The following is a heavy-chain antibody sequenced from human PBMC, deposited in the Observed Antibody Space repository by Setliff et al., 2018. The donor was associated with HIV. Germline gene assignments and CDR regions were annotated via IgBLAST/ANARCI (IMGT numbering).Heavy chain of an antibody. J-gene: IGHJ4*02. D-gene: IGHD6-19*01. CDR2: ISSSGITI. CDR3: ATDWASGWFRGYYFDR. Sequence: PGGSLRLSCAASGFTFSTYEMNWVRQAPGKGLEWVSYISSSGITISYADSVKGRFTISRDNAKNSLYLHMTSLRVEDTAVYYCATDWASGWFRGYYFDRWGQGTLVTVSS. V-gene: IGHV3-48*03. CDR1: GFTFSTYE.